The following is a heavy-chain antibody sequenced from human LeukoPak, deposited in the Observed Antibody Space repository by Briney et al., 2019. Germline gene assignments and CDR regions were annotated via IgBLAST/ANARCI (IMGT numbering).Heavy chain of an antibody. CDR2: INHSGST. J-gene: IGHJ4*02. CDR3: ARVQVADIDY. CDR1: GGSFSGYY. D-gene: IGHD6-19*01. V-gene: IGHV4-34*01. Sequence: SETLSLTCAVYGGSFSGYYWSWIRQPPGKGLEWMGEINHSGSTNYNPSLKSRVTISVDTSKNQFSLKLSSVTAADTAVYYCARVQVADIDYWGQGTLVTVSS.